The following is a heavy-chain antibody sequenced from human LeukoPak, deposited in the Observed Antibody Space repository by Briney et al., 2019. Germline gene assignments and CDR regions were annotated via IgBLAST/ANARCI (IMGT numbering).Heavy chain of an antibody. J-gene: IGHJ6*03. CDR3: ARARGDSPRIYYYMDV. CDR2: IYYIGTA. CDR1: GDSISIGDYR. Sequence: SGTLSLTCSVSGDSISIGDYRWSWIRQSPGKGLEWIGYIYYIGTAYYNPSLRGRVALSADTSKNQFSLKLNSVTVADSAVYFCARARGDSPRIYYYMDVWGKGTTVTVSS. D-gene: IGHD3-16*01. V-gene: IGHV4-30-4*01.